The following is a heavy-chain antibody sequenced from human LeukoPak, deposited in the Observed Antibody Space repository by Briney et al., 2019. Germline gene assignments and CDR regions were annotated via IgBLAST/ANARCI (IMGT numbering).Heavy chain of an antibody. CDR1: GFTFSSSW. Sequence: GGSLRLSCAASGFTFSSSWMTWVRQAPGKGLEWVASINEDGGEIHYVDSVKGRFTISRDNAKNSLYLQMNSLTAEDTAGHYCVRAYHPGGWFDPWGQGTLVTVSS. CDR3: VRAYHPGGWFDP. J-gene: IGHJ5*02. V-gene: IGHV3-7*04. D-gene: IGHD2-21*01. CDR2: INEDGGEI.